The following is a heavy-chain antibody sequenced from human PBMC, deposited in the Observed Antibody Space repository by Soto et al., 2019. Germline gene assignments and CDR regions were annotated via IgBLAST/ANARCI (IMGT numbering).Heavy chain of an antibody. CDR3: AAGWFGELLFDP. V-gene: IGHV3-23*01. Sequence: LRLSCAASGFTFRNYAMSWVRQAPGKGLEWVSAISGSGDSTYYADSVKGRLTISRDNAKNSLYLQMNSLRAEDTAVYYCAAGWFGELLFDPWGQGTLVTVSS. J-gene: IGHJ5*02. D-gene: IGHD3-10*01. CDR1: GFTFRNYA. CDR2: ISGSGDST.